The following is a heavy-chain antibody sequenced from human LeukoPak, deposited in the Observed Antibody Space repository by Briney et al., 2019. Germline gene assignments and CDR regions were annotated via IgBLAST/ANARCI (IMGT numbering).Heavy chain of an antibody. V-gene: IGHV3-23*01. CDR1: GCIFSTYG. J-gene: IGHJ6*02. Sequence: AGSLTLSCAASGCIFSTYGRRWIRQAPGKGLEWVSSISGSGGTNFYPDSMKRLFTISKKTSKNTLCLQMNSLTAEDTAAYYCANAGPGYNSGSNYYYGMDVWGQGTTVTVSS. CDR2: ISGSGGTN. CDR3: ANAGPGYNSGSNYYYGMDV. D-gene: IGHD6-19*01.